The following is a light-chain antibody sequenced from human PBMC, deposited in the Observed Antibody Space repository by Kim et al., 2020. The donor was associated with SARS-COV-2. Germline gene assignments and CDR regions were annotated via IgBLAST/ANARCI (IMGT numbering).Light chain of an antibody. CDR3: QQYGSSHYT. V-gene: IGKV3-20*01. CDR2: DAA. J-gene: IGKJ2*01. Sequence: SPADSTTRSCSASQSVSSIYLAWYQQRPGHAPRLLLYDAATRATGIPDRFSGSGSGTDFTLTISRLEPEDCAVYYCQQYGSSHYTFGQGTKVEI. CDR1: QSVSSIY.